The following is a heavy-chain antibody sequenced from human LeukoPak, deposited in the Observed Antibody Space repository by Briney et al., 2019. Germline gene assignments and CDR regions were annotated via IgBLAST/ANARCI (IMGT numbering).Heavy chain of an antibody. CDR3: ARSYYDFWSGTGDYYYYGMDV. D-gene: IGHD3-3*01. V-gene: IGHV4-59*01. J-gene: IGHJ6*02. CDR1: GGSINSYY. Sequence: PSETLSLTCTVSGGSINSYYWAWIRQPPGKGLEWVGYISYSGTATYSPSLKTRVSISVDTSKNQFSLKLSSVTAADTAVYYCARSYYDFWSGTGDYYYYGMDVWGQGTTVTVSS. CDR2: ISYSGTA.